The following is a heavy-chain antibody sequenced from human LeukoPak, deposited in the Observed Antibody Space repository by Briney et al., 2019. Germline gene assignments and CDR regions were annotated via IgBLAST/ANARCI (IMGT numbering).Heavy chain of an antibody. V-gene: IGHV3-30*04. CDR2: ISYDGSNK. CDR3: ARDEDYGDYVRYYYYGMDV. D-gene: IGHD4-17*01. Sequence: PGGSLRLSCAASGFTFSSYAMHWVRQAPGKGLEWVAVISYDGSNKYYADSVKGRFTLSRDNSKNTLYLKTHSLRAEHTAVYYCARDEDYGDYVRYYYYGMDVWGKGTTVTVSS. CDR1: GFTFSSYA. J-gene: IGHJ6*04.